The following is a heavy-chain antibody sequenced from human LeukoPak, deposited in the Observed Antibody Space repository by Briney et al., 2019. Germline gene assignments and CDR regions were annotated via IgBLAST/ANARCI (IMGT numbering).Heavy chain of an antibody. J-gene: IGHJ4*02. D-gene: IGHD2-2*02. CDR1: GGSISSGDYY. CDR2: IYYSGST. Sequence: SETLSLTCTVSGGSISSGDYYWSWIRQPPGKGLEWIGYIYYSGSTYYNPSLKSRVTISVDTSKNQFSLKLSSVTAADTAVYYCASSCSTSCYNFDCWGQGTLVTVSS. V-gene: IGHV4-30-4*08. CDR3: ASSCSTSCYNFDC.